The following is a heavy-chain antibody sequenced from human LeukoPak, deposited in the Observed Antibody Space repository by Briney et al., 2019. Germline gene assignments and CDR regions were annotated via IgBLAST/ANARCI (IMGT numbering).Heavy chain of an antibody. CDR1: GDSVSSDGAA. J-gene: IGHJ4*02. CDR2: TYYRSKWYN. D-gene: IGHD6-13*01. CDR3: ARGSSSNSWYFDY. Sequence: SQTLSLTCAISGDSVSSDGAAWNWIRQSPSRGLEWLGRTYYRSKWYNDYAASVKSRITINPDTSKNQFSLQLNSVTPEDTAVYYCARGSSSNSWYFDYWGQGTLVTVSS. V-gene: IGHV6-1*01.